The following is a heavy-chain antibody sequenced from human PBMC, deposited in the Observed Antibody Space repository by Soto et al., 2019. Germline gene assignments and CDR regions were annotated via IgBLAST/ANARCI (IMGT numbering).Heavy chain of an antibody. J-gene: IGHJ6*02. CDR2: ISSSSSYT. CDR1: GFTFSSYS. Sequence: PGGSLRLSCAASGFTFSSYSMNWVRQAPGKGLEWVSSISSSSSYTYYADSVKGRFTISRDNAKNSLYLQMNSLRAEDTAVYYCARGKQYYAGGMDVWGQGTTLTVSS. D-gene: IGHD1-26*01. V-gene: IGHV3-21*01. CDR3: ARGKQYYAGGMDV.